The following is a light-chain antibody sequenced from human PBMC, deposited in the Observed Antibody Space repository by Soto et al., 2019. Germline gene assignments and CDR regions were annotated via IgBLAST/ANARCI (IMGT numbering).Light chain of an antibody. J-gene: IGKJ1*01. CDR2: DAT. V-gene: IGKV1-33*01. Sequence: DIQMTQSPSSLSASVGDRVTITCQASQDINNHLNWYKQKAGKAPKPLIYDATDLEAGVTIRFRRSGSMTDFTYTNSSLQPDDFATYYCQQYEDLPPGFGQRTKVEIK. CDR1: QDINNH. CDR3: QQYEDLPPG.